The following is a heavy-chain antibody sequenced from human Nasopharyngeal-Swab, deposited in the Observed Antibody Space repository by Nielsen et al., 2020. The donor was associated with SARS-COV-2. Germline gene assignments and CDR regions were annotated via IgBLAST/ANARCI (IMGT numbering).Heavy chain of an antibody. Sequence: WIRQPPGKGLEWVANIKQDGSEKYYVDSVKGRFTMSRDNSKNMLYLQMSSLRAEDTAVYYCAKRGVAVAATSWFDPWGQGTLVTVSS. V-gene: IGHV3-7*03. D-gene: IGHD2-15*01. CDR3: AKRGVAVAATSWFDP. CDR2: IKQDGSEK. J-gene: IGHJ5*02.